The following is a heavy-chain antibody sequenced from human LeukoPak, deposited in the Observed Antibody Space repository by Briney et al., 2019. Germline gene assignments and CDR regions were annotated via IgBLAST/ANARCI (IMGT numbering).Heavy chain of an antibody. CDR1: GGSITTTNW. V-gene: IGHV4-4*02. J-gene: IGHJ1*01. CDR2: ISLTGFT. Sequence: TSETLSLTCGVSGGSITTTNWWSWVRQPPGQGLEWIGEISLTGFTNYNPSLKSRVTISVDTSKNQFSLKLSSVTAADTAVYYCATDSSGGAQHWGQGTLVTVSS. CDR3: ATDSSGGAQH. D-gene: IGHD2-8*02.